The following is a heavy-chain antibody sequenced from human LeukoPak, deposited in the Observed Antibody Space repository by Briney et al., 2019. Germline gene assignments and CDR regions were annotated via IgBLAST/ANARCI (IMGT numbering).Heavy chain of an antibody. CDR3: ASESPYCSGGSCPRKYYYYGMDV. CDR2: IKQDGSEK. V-gene: IGHV3-7*01. D-gene: IGHD2-15*01. CDR1: GFTFSSYW. Sequence: GGSLRLSCAASGFTFSSYWMSWVRQAPGKGLEGVANIKQDGSEKYYVDSVKGRSTISRDNAENSLYLQMNSLRAEDTAVYYCASESPYCSGGSCPRKYYYYGMDVWGQGTTVTVSS. J-gene: IGHJ6*02.